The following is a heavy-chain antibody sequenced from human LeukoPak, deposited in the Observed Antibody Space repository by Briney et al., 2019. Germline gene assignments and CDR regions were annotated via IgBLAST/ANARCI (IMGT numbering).Heavy chain of an antibody. V-gene: IGHV3-53*01. CDR1: AFIVGNNY. CDR3: ARYGYSYGRRYLEH. J-gene: IGHJ1*01. D-gene: IGHD5-18*01. CDR2: VYSGGDT. Sequence: GGSLRLSCVAYAFIVGNNYMSWVRQAPGKGLEWVSVVYSGGDTYYADFVMGRFTISREKSKNTLFLQMNNLRAEDTAVYYCARYGYSYGRRYLEHGAQGTLVTVSS.